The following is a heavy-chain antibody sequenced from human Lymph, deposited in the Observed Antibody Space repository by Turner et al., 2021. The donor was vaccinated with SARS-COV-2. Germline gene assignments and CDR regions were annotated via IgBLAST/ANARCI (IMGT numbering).Heavy chain of an antibody. V-gene: IGHV4-34*01. CDR2: INHSGST. D-gene: IGHD5-18*01. CDR1: GGSFSGYY. J-gene: IGHJ6*02. Sequence: QVQLQPWGAGLLKPTATLSLTCAVYGGSFSGYYWSWIRQPPGKGLEWIGEINHSGSTNYNPSVNRRVTLSVDTSKNQFSLKLSSVTAADTAVYYCARGGGDIAMVRYYYYGMDVWGQGTTVTVSS. CDR3: ARGGGDIAMVRYYYYGMDV.